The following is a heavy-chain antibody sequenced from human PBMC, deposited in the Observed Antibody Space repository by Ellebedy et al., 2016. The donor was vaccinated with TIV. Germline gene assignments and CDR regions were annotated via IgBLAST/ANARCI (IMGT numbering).Heavy chain of an antibody. J-gene: IGHJ4*02. D-gene: IGHD6-19*01. CDR1: GFTFRTAW. CDR3: ATEAYDSSSGFDY. V-gene: IGHV3-15*01. Sequence: GESLKISXAASGFTFRTAWMTWVRQVPGKGLEWIGRIKDENAGKTTDFAAYVNGRFSISRDDSTATLYLQMNSLKTKDTGVYFCATEAYDSSSGFDYWGQGTLVTVSS. CDR2: IKDENAGKTT.